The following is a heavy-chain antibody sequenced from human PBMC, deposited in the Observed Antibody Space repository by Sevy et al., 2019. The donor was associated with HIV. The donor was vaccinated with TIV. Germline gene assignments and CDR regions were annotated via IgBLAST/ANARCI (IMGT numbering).Heavy chain of an antibody. J-gene: IGHJ4*02. Sequence: SETLSLTCTVSGGSITSLYWGWIRQPPGKGLEWIANIYYNGNTNYNPSLKSQVTISLDTSKNQCSLRLSSVTAAHTAIYYRAGENAWGRGYSWGQGTLVTVSS. V-gene: IGHV4-59*11. D-gene: IGHD1-26*01. CDR1: GGSITSLY. CDR2: IYYNGNT. CDR3: AGENAWGRGYS.